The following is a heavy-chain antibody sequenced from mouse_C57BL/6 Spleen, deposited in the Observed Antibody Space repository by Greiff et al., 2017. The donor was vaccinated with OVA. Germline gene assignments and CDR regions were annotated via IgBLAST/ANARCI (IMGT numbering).Heavy chain of an antibody. CDR3: TGELDWYVDV. V-gene: IGHV6-3*01. J-gene: IGHJ1*03. CDR1: GFTFSNYW. CDR2: IRLKSDNYAT. Sequence: EVQLVESGGGLVQPGGSMKLSCVASGFTFSNYWMNWVRQSPEKGLEWVAQIRLKSDNYATHYAESVKGRFTISRDDSKSSVYLQMNNLRAEDTGIYYCTGELDWYVDVWGTGTTVTVSS.